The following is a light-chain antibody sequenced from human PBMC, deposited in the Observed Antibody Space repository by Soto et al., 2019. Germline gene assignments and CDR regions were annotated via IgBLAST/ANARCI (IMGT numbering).Light chain of an antibody. Sequence: QSVLTQPPSVSGAPGQRVTISCTGSSSNIGAGYDVHWYQQLPGTAPKLLIYGNNDRPSGVPDRFSGSKSGTSASLAISGLQAEYEADYYCQSYDSSLSGSSVFGTGTKLTVL. V-gene: IGLV1-40*01. J-gene: IGLJ1*01. CDR3: QSYDSSLSGSSV. CDR2: GNN. CDR1: SSNIGAGYD.